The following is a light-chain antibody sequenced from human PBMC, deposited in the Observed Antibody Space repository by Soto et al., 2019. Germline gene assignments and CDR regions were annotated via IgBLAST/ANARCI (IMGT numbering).Light chain of an antibody. J-gene: IGLJ1*01. CDR1: TSNIGAGYD. CDR2: GNS. V-gene: IGLV1-40*01. CDR3: QSYDTSLSGSYV. Sequence: QSVLTQPPSVSGAPGQRVTFSCTGSTSNIGAGYDVHWYQQLPGKSPELLIFGNSNRPSGVPDRFSASRSGSSASLAITGLQAEDEADYYCQSYDTSLSGSYVFGSGTKVTVL.